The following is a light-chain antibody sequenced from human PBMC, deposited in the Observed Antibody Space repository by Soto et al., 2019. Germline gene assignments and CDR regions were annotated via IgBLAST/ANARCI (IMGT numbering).Light chain of an antibody. CDR1: FSDIAVFNY. J-gene: IGLJ1*01. Sequence: QSVLAQPASVSCCPGQSITISCTGSFSDIAVFNYVSWYQQYPGRAPKLLIYQVTSRASGVSHRFSGSKSGNTASLTISGLQPADEAEYYCNSYSSTNFYVFGTGTKVTVL. CDR2: QVT. V-gene: IGLV2-14*01. CDR3: NSYSSTNFYV.